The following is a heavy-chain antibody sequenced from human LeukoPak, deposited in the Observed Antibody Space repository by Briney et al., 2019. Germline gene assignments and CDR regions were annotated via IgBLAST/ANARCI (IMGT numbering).Heavy chain of an antibody. D-gene: IGHD3-10*01. Sequence: SHTLSLTCAVYRGSFRGYYWTGIPHPPGKGLEWIGEINYSGITIYDPSHNSRVTISVATSKNQLSLKMSSVTAADTAVYYCARDVLNVVRGIIAVRGRFDPWGQGTLVTVSS. J-gene: IGHJ5*02. CDR2: INYSGIT. V-gene: IGHV4-34*01. CDR1: RGSFRGYY. CDR3: ARDVLNVVRGIIAVRGRFDP.